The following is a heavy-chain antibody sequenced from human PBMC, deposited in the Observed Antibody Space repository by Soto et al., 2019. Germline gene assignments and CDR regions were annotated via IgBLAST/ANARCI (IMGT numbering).Heavy chain of an antibody. CDR1: GYTFTGYY. CDR3: ARGLTGSYYTGGSDY. Sequence: ASVKVSCKASGYTFTGYYMHWVRQAPGQGLEWMGWINPNSGGTNYAQKFQGWVTMTRDTSISTAYMELSRLRSDDTAVYYCARGLTGSYYTGGSDYWGQGTLVTVSS. D-gene: IGHD3-10*01. V-gene: IGHV1-2*04. CDR2: INPNSGGT. J-gene: IGHJ4*02.